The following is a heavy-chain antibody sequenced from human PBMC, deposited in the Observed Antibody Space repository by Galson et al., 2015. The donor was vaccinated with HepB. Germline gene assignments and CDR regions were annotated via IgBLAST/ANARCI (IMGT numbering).Heavy chain of an antibody. Sequence: SVKVSCKASGYTFTSYYIHWVRQAPGQGLEWMGIINPNDNTKSYARKFQGRVTMTRDTSTSTVYMDLSSLRSEDTAVYYCARPYPPSGFDPRGQGTLVTVSS. V-gene: IGHV1-46*01. CDR1: GYTFTSYY. J-gene: IGHJ5*02. D-gene: IGHD3-16*01. CDR3: ARPYPPSGFDP. CDR2: INPNDNTK.